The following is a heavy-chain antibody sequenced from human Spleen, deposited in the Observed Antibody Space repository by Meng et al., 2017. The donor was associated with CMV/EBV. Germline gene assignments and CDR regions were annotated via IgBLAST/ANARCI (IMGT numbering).Heavy chain of an antibody. J-gene: IGHJ4*02. Sequence: ASVKVSCKASGYTFTSYAMHWVRQAPGQRLEWMGWSNAGNGNTKYSQEFQGRVTITGDTSASTAYMELSSLRSEDMAVYYCAREGKIPAAMAPDYWGQGTLVTVSS. CDR3: AREGKIPAAMAPDY. V-gene: IGHV1-3*02. CDR2: SNAGNGNT. CDR1: GYTFTSYA. D-gene: IGHD2-2*01.